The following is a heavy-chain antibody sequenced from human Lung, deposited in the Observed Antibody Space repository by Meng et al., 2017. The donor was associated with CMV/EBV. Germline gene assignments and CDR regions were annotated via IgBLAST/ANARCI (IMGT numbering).Heavy chain of an antibody. D-gene: IGHD7-27*01. CDR1: GFTFRSFG. Sequence: GGSLRLXCSASGFTFRSFGMHWIRQAPGKGLEWVAFVHSDGFEKNYVDSVKDRFIISRDNSNNTQSLQMNSLRAEDTAVYYCARDHKNWDFDPWGQGTRVTVSS. V-gene: IGHV3-30*02. CDR2: VHSDGFEK. J-gene: IGHJ5*02. CDR3: ARDHKNWDFDP.